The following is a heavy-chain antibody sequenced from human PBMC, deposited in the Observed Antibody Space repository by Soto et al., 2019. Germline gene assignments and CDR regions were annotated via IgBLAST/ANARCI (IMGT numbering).Heavy chain of an antibody. CDR3: ARHQFLLPRHLAQQEAIAF. V-gene: IGHV4-59*08. D-gene: IGHD2-15*01. CDR2: IYYSGST. CDR1: GGSISSYY. Sequence: SETLSLTCTVSGGSISSYYWSWIRQPPGKGLEWIGYIYYSGSTNYNPSLKSRVTISVDTSKNQFSLKLSSVTAADTAVYYCARHQFLLPRHLAQQEAIAFWGHGALVT. J-gene: IGHJ1*01.